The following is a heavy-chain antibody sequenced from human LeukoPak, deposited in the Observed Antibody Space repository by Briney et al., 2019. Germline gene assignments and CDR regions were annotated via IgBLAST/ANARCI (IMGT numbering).Heavy chain of an antibody. J-gene: IGHJ2*01. CDR1: GYTFTGYY. CDR2: IIPIFGTA. CDR3: AREIVREVTTLSYFDL. Sequence: SVKVSCKASGYTFTGYYIHWVRQAPGQGLEWMGGIIPIFGTANYAQKFQGRVTITADKSTSTAYMELSSLRSEDTAVYYCAREIVREVTTLSYFDLWGRGTLVTVSS. D-gene: IGHD4-17*01. V-gene: IGHV1-69*06.